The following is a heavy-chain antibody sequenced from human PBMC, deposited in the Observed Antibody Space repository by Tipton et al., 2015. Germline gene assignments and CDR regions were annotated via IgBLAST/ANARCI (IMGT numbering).Heavy chain of an antibody. CDR2: ISGYNGNT. CDR3: ARVNYYDSSGYYHP. D-gene: IGHD3-22*01. Sequence: QLVQSGAEVKKPGASVKVSCKTSGYTFITYGISWVRQAPGQGLEWTGWISGYNGNTNYGQKFPGRVTMTTDTSTSTAYMELRSLRSDDTAVYYCARVNYYDSSGYYHPWGQGTLVTVSS. V-gene: IGHV1-18*01. J-gene: IGHJ5*02. CDR1: GYTFITYG.